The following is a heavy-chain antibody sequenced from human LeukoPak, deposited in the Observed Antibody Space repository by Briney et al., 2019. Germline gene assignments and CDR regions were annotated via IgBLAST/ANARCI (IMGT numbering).Heavy chain of an antibody. D-gene: IGHD5-12*01. V-gene: IGHV4-59*01. CDR3: AREVANWFDP. J-gene: IGHJ5*02. Sequence: SETLSLTCTVSGGSISSYYWSWIRQPPGKGLEWIGYIYYRGSTNYNPSLKSRVTISVDTSKNQFSLKLSSVTAADTVVYYCAREVANWFDPWGQGTLVTVSS. CDR2: IYYRGST. CDR1: GGSISSYY.